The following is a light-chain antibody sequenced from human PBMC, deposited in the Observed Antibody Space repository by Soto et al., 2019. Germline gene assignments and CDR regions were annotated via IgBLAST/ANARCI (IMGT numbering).Light chain of an antibody. Sequence: DIQMTQSPSSLSASIADRVTITCRASQSIATSLNWYQQKPGKAPRLLIYSASTLESGVPSRFSGGGSGTDFTLTISSLQPEDFATYFCQQSYTTPQVTFGQGTRLEIK. CDR1: QSIATS. V-gene: IGKV1-39*01. J-gene: IGKJ5*01. CDR2: SAS. CDR3: QQSYTTPQVT.